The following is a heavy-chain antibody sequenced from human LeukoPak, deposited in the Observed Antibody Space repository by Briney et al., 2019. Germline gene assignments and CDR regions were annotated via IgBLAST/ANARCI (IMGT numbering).Heavy chain of an antibody. CDR3: ARSRLNVKNWFDP. CDR1: GYTFTDYY. V-gene: IGHV1-2*02. D-gene: IGHD2-8*01. Sequence: ASVKVSCKASGYTFTDYYVHWVRQAPGQGLEWMGWINPNSADTSYAQKFRGRVIMTRDTSINTAYVVLSGLKSDDTAVYYCARSRLNVKNWFDPWGQGTLVTVSS. CDR2: INPNSADT. J-gene: IGHJ5*02.